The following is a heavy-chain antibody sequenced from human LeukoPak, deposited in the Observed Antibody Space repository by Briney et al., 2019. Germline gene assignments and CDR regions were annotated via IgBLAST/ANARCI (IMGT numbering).Heavy chain of an antibody. CDR1: GFTFNSHA. Sequence: QSGGSLRLSCEVSGFTFNSHAMSWIRQAPGKGLEWVSSISGDGRSTHYADSVKGRFTMSRDNSKNTLLLQMNSLRVEDTAVYYCAKDYHDFWSSVWGQGTMVTVSS. CDR3: AKDYHDFWSSV. J-gene: IGHJ3*01. D-gene: IGHD3-3*01. CDR2: ISGDGRST. V-gene: IGHV3-23*01.